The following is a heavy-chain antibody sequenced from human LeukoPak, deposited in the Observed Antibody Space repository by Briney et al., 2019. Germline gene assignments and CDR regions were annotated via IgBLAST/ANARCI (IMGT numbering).Heavy chain of an antibody. D-gene: IGHD3-10*01. CDR3: AKGYGSGSYSTDY. CDR2: INWNGGST. J-gene: IGHJ4*02. Sequence: GGSLRLSCAASGFTFDNYGMRWVRHAPGKGLEWVCGINWNGGSTGYADSVKGRFTISRDNAKNTVYLQMNSLRAEDTAVYHCAKGYGSGSYSTDYWGQGTLVTVSS. V-gene: IGHV3-20*01. CDR1: GFTFDNYG.